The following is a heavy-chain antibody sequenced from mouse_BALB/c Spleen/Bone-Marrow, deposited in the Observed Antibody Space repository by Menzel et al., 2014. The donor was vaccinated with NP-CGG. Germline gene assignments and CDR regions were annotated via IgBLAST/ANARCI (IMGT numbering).Heavy chain of an antibody. CDR2: IYPGSGST. CDR1: GYTFXSYW. Sequence: LQQSGSELVRPGASVKLSCKASGYTFXSYWMHWVKQRHGQGLEWIGNIYPGSGSTNYDEKFKSKGTLTVDTSSSTAYMHLSSLTPEDSAVYYCTRDQVRRGYYYAMDYWGQGTSVTVSS. D-gene: IGHD2-14*01. J-gene: IGHJ4*01. CDR3: TRDQVRRGYYYAMDY. V-gene: IGHV1S22*01.